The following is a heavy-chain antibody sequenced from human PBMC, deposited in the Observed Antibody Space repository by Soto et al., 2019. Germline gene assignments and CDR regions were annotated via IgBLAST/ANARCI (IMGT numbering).Heavy chain of an antibody. Sequence: ESVGSVVQPGTSLRLSCAAFGFDFSRYGMHWVRQTPGKGLEWVAVLGFDGGGRYYADSVKGRFTISRDNSKKMLYLQMDSLRAEDTALYYCAREPVGPDYAMDVWGQGTTVTVSS. J-gene: IGHJ6*02. D-gene: IGHD1-26*01. CDR3: AREPVGPDYAMDV. CDR1: GFDFSRYG. CDR2: LGFDGGGR. V-gene: IGHV3-33*01.